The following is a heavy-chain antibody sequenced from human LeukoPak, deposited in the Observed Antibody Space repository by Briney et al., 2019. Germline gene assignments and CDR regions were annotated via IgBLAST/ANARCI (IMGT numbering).Heavy chain of an antibody. J-gene: IGHJ3*02. V-gene: IGHV1-69*13. CDR1: GGTFSSYA. CDR2: IIPIFGTA. D-gene: IGHD3-3*01. Sequence: SVKVSCKASGGTFSSYAIGWVRQAPGQGLEWMGGIIPIFGTANYAQKFQGRVTITADESTSTAYMELSSLRSEDTAVYYCAGAKIPAVEYVGFLEWLPDAFDIWGQGTMVTVSS. CDR3: AGAKIPAVEYVGFLEWLPDAFDI.